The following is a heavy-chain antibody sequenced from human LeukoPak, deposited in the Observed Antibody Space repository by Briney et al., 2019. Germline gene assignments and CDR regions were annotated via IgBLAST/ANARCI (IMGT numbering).Heavy chain of an antibody. Sequence: SETLSLTCTVSGGSISSSSYYWGWIRQPPGKGLEWIGRIYTSGSTNYNPSLKSRVTISVDTSKNQFSLKLSSVTAADTAVYYCARGPYDYVWGSYRYQTYFDYWGQGTLVTVSS. CDR1: GGSISSSSYY. CDR3: ARGPYDYVWGSYRYQTYFDY. D-gene: IGHD3-16*02. V-gene: IGHV4-61*02. CDR2: IYTSGST. J-gene: IGHJ4*02.